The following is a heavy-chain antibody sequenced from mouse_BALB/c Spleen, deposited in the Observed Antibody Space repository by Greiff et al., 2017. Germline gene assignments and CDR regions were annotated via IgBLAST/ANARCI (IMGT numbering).Heavy chain of an antibody. V-gene: IGHV1-69*02. Sequence: QVQLQQPGAELVRPGASVKLSCKASGYTFTSYWINWVKQRPGQGLEWIGNIYPSDSYTNYNQKFKDKATLTVDKSSSTAYMQLSSPTSEDSAVYYCTRSSLPRAMDDWGQGTSVTVSS. CDR1: GYTFTSYW. J-gene: IGHJ4*01. CDR2: IYPSDSYT. CDR3: TRSSLPRAMDD. D-gene: IGHD6-5*01.